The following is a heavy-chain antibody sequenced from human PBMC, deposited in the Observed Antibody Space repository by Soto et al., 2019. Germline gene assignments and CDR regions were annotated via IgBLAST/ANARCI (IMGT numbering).Heavy chain of an antibody. V-gene: IGHV1-18*01. J-gene: IGHJ5*02. CDR2: ISAYNDNT. CDR1: GYTFTSYG. Sequence: QVQLVQSGAEVKKPGASVKVSCKASGYTFTSYGISWVRQAPGQGLEWMGWISAYNDNTNYAQKLQGRVTMTTDTSTSTAYMELRSLRSDDTAVYYCARDPVSEWLAPRWFDPWGQGTLVTVSS. D-gene: IGHD6-19*01. CDR3: ARDPVSEWLAPRWFDP.